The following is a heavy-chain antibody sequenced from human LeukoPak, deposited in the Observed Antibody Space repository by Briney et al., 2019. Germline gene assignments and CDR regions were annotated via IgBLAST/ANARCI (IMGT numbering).Heavy chain of an antibody. J-gene: IGHJ3*02. CDR3: ATHGTIFGVVTDTDAFDI. D-gene: IGHD3-3*01. Sequence: SQTLSLTCTVSGGSISSGGYYWSWIRQHPGKGLEWIGYIYYSGSTYYNPSLKSRVTISVDTSKNQFSLKLSSVTAADTAVYYCATHGTIFGVVTDTDAFDIWGQGTMVTVSS. CDR2: IYYSGST. V-gene: IGHV4-31*03. CDR1: GGSISSGGYY.